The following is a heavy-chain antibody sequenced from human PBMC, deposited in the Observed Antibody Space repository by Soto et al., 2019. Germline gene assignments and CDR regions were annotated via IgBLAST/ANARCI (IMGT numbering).Heavy chain of an antibody. CDR1: GGTFSDST. CDR2: IIPIFDTA. Sequence: SVKVSCKASGGTFSDSTINWVRQAPGQRLEWMGGIIPIFDTANYAEKFQGRVTITADESTSTSFMEVSSLRSEDTAVYYCARNGTLTGYSYGMDVWGQGTMVTVSS. V-gene: IGHV1-69*13. J-gene: IGHJ6*02. CDR3: ARNGTLTGYSYGMDV. D-gene: IGHD1-1*01.